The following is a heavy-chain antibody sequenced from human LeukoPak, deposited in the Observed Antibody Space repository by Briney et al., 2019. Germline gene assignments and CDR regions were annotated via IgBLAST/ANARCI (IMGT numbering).Heavy chain of an antibody. Sequence: SETLSLTGAVSGYSISSGYYWGWIRQPPGKGLEWIGSIYHSGSTYYNPSLKSRVTISVDTSKNQFSLKLSSVTAADTAVYYCARHSTHFWSGLDWFDPWGXGTLVTVS. CDR1: GYSISSGYY. V-gene: IGHV4-38-2*01. CDR2: IYHSGST. D-gene: IGHD3-3*02. J-gene: IGHJ5*02. CDR3: ARHSTHFWSGLDWFDP.